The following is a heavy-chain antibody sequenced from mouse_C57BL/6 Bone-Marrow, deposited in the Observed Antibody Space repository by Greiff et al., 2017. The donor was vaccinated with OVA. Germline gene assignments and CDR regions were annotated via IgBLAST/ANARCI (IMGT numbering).Heavy chain of an antibody. CDR3: ARDARDGYYYDY. Sequence: DVQLVESGGGLVQSGRSLRLSCATSGFTFSDFYMEWVRQAPGKGLEWIAASRNKANDYTTEYSASVKGRFIVSRDTSQSILYLQMNALRAEDTAIYYCARDARDGYYYDYWGQGTSVTVSS. CDR2: SRNKANDYTT. D-gene: IGHD2-3*01. J-gene: IGHJ4*01. V-gene: IGHV7-1*01. CDR1: GFTFSDFY.